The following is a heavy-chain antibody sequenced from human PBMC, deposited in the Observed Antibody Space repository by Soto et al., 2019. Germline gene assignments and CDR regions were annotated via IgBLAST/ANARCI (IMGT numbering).Heavy chain of an antibody. CDR2: INTDGSDT. D-gene: IGHD3-10*01. Sequence: PGGSLRLSCAVSGVTLTNVWMNCVRQTPGKGLVWVSHINTDGSDTNYADSVKGRFTISRDNAKNTLYLHVNSLRAEDTAVYYCARGDLVRGIDYWGQGTLVTVSS. J-gene: IGHJ4*02. V-gene: IGHV3-74*01. CDR1: GVTLTNVW. CDR3: ARGDLVRGIDY.